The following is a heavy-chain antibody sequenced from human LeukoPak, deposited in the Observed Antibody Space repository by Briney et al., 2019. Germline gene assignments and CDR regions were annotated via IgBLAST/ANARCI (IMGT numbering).Heavy chain of an antibody. D-gene: IGHD5-12*01. J-gene: IGHJ4*02. V-gene: IGHV1-69*13. Sequence: ASVKVSCKASGGTFSSYAISWVRQAPGQGLEWMGGIIPIFGTANYAQKFQGRVTITADESTSTAYMELSSLRSEDTAVYYCARDGVGYSGYDFWYWGQGTLVTVSS. CDR2: IIPIFGTA. CDR1: GGTFSSYA. CDR3: ARDGVGYSGYDFWY.